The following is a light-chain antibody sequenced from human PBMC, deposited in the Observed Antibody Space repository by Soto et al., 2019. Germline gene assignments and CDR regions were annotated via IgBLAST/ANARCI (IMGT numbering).Light chain of an antibody. CDR3: QSYDSSLSALYV. CDR1: RSNIGAGYE. Sequence: QSVLTQPPSVSGAPGQRVTISCTGSRSNIGAGYEVHWYQQLPGTAPKLLIYGNNNRPLGVPDRFSGSKSGTSASLAITGLQAEDEADYYCQSYDSSLSALYVFGTGTKLIVL. J-gene: IGLJ1*01. V-gene: IGLV1-40*01. CDR2: GNN.